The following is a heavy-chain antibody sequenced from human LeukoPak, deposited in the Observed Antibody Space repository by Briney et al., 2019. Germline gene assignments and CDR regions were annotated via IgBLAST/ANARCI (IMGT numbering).Heavy chain of an antibody. Sequence: ASVKVSCKASGYTFTGYYIHWVRRAPGQGLEWMGRINPNSGGTNYAQKFQGRVTMTRDTSISTVYMELSRLTSDDTAVYYCARVGVDLWFDPWGQGTLVTVSS. D-gene: IGHD3/OR15-3a*01. V-gene: IGHV1-2*06. CDR2: INPNSGGT. CDR3: ARVGVDLWFDP. J-gene: IGHJ5*02. CDR1: GYTFTGYY.